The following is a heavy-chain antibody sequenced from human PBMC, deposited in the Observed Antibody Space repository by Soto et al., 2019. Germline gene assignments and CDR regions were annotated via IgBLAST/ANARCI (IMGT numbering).Heavy chain of an antibody. CDR2: IYGNEDK. CDR1: GFSLSTNKVA. V-gene: IGHV2-5*01. D-gene: IGHD3-3*02. CDR3: AHRRNSTFNY. J-gene: IGHJ4*02. Sequence: QITLKESGPPLAKPTQTLTLTCTFSGFSLSTNKVAVGWIRQPPGKALEWLAVIYGNEDKRYSPSLKNRLTIAKDTSKNQVGLAMTNMDPVDTATYYCAHRRNSTFNYWGQGALVTVSS.